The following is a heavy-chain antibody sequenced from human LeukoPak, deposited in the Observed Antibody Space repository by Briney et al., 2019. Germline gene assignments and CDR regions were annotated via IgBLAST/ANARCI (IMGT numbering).Heavy chain of an antibody. CDR2: VSSDGRNK. V-gene: IGHV3-30*18. D-gene: IGHD3-10*01. Sequence: PGRSLRLSCAASGFTFSSYAMHWVRQAPGKGLEWVAVVSSDGRNKYYGDSVKGRLTISRDNSKNTVYLQINSLRTEDTAVYYCAKDWGFQFASGSYCDYWGQGTQVTVSS. CDR1: GFTFSSYA. CDR3: AKDWGFQFASGSYCDY. J-gene: IGHJ4*02.